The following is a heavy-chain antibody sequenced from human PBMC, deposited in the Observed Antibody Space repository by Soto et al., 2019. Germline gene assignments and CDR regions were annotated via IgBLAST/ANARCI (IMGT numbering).Heavy chain of an antibody. J-gene: IGHJ4*02. CDR2: ISGSDDST. Sequence: EVQLLESGGGLVQPGESLRLSCAASGFTFSSYAMSWVRQAPGKGLEWVSVISGSDDSTYNADSVKGRFTISRDNPKNTLYLQMNSLSAQHTAVYYCATRSSSSTFDYWGQGTLVTVSS. D-gene: IGHD6-6*01. V-gene: IGHV3-23*01. CDR3: ATRSSSSTFDY. CDR1: GFTFSSYA.